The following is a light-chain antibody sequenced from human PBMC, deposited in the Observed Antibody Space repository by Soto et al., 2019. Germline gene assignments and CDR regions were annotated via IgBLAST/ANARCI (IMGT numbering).Light chain of an antibody. Sequence: EIVMTQSPATLSVSPGERATLSCRASQGVRSNLAWYQQKPGQPPRLVISGASTRAPGIPARFSGFGSGTDFSLTTSSRQSEDVSIYYCQQYNNWPAITFGQGTRLEIK. CDR3: QQYNNWPAIT. CDR2: GAS. CDR1: QGVRSN. J-gene: IGKJ5*01. V-gene: IGKV3D-15*01.